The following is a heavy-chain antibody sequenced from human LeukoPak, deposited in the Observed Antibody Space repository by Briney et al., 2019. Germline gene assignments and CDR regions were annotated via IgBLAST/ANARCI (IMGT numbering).Heavy chain of an antibody. V-gene: IGHV3-21*06. Sequence: GGSLRLSCAASGFTFSTYSMNWVRQAPGKGLEWVSSISSSSTYIYYTDSVKGRFTISRDHAKNSLYLQMNSLRAEDTAVYYCARGDRRYGDYYYYYGMDVWGQGTTVTVSS. CDR3: ARGDRRYGDYYYYYGMDV. CDR2: ISSSSTYI. J-gene: IGHJ6*02. CDR1: GFTFSTYS. D-gene: IGHD4-17*01.